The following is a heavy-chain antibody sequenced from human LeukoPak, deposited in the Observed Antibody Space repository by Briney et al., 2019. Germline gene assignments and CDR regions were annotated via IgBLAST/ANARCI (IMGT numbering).Heavy chain of an antibody. Sequence: GGSLRLSCAASGFTFSNYGMSWVRQAPGKGLEWVSGISGSGGSTYYADSVKGRFTISRDNSKNTLYLQMNSLRVEDTAVYYCARPSYTSGWSFFDCWGQGTLVTVSS. V-gene: IGHV3-23*01. CDR2: ISGSGGST. J-gene: IGHJ4*02. CDR3: ARPSYTSGWSFFDC. CDR1: GFTFSNYG. D-gene: IGHD6-19*01.